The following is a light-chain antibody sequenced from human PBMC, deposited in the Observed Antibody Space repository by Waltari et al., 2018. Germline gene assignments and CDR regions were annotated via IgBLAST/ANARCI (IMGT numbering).Light chain of an antibody. CDR2: AAS. CDR1: QSISRF. J-gene: IGKJ1*01. CDR3: QHHLRLPAT. Sequence: EIVLTQSPGTLSLSPGGRATLSCRASQSISRFLAWYQQKPGRAPRLLIYAASTRATGIPDRFSGSGSGTDFSLTISGLEPEXXXVYYCQHHLRLPATFGQGTKVEIK. V-gene: IGKV3-20*01.